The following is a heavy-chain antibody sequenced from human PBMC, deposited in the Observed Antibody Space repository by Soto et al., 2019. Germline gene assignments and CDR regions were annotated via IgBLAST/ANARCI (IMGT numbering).Heavy chain of an antibody. CDR1: GGSFSGYY. D-gene: IGHD6-19*01. CDR3: AKDRECEHNNGWPQGS. CDR2: INHSGST. Sequence: SETLSLTCAVYGGSFSGYYWSWIRQPPGNGLEWIGEINHSGSTNYNPSLKSRVTISVDTSKNTLDLQINSLRAEDTAVYYCAKDRECEHNNGWPQGSWGQGTQVTVSS. J-gene: IGHJ5*02. V-gene: IGHV4-34*01.